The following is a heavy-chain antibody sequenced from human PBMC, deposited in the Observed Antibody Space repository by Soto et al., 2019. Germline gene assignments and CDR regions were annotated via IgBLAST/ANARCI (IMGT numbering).Heavy chain of an antibody. CDR3: ARSRGSYYTNFDS. Sequence: SVKVSCKASADTFTGYTVTWVRQAPGQGLEWVGRVIPILGASNFAQKFQGRVTISADKSADTAYMVLTGLTSEDTAVFYCARSRGSYYTNFDSWGQGTLVTVSS. CDR1: ADTFTGYT. V-gene: IGHV1-69*08. J-gene: IGHJ4*02. CDR2: VIPILGAS. D-gene: IGHD3-10*01.